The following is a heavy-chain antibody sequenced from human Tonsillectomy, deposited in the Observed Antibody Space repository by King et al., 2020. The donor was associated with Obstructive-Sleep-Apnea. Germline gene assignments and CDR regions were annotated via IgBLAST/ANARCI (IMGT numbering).Heavy chain of an antibody. J-gene: IGHJ4*02. Sequence: VQLVESGGGLVQPGGSLRLSCAASGFTFSSYSMNWVRQAPGKGLEWVSYISSSSSTIYYADSVKGRFTISRDNAKNSLYLQMNSLRAEDTAVYYCARGTPIDYWGQGTLVTVSS. CDR1: GFTFSSYS. CDR3: ARGTPIDY. V-gene: IGHV3-48*04. D-gene: IGHD1-1*01. CDR2: ISSSSSTI.